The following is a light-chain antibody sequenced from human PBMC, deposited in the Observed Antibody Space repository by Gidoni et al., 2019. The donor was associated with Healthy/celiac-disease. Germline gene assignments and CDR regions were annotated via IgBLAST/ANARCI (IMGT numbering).Light chain of an antibody. J-gene: IGLJ3*02. CDR1: SGHSSYI. Sequence: QPVLTQSSSASASLGSSVKLTCTLSSGHSSYIIAWHQQQPGKVPRYLMKLEGSGSYNTGSGVPDRFSGSSSGADRYLTISNLQFEDEADYYCETWDSNLWVFGGGTKLTVL. CDR3: ETWDSNLWV. CDR2: LEGSGSY. V-gene: IGLV4-60*02.